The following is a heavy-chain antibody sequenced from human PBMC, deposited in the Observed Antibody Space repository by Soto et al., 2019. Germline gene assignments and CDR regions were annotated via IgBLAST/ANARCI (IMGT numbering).Heavy chain of an antibody. V-gene: IGHV4-61*08. J-gene: IGHJ5*02. CDR2: IYYRGST. D-gene: IGHD5-18*01. CDR3: ARIPVDTSMLYWFDP. CDR1: GGSVSSGDYY. Sequence: QVQLQESGPGLVKASETLSLTCTVSGGSVSSGDYYWSWIRQPPGKGLEWIGNIYYRGSTNYNPSLKSRAPISVDTSKNQFSLKVSSVTAADTAVYYCARIPVDTSMLYWFDPWGQGTLVTVSS.